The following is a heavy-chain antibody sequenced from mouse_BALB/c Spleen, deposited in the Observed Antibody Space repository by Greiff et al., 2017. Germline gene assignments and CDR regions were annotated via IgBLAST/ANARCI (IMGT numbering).Heavy chain of an antibody. CDR3: ARESYYYGSSSFAY. J-gene: IGHJ3*01. CDR1: GYSITSDYA. Sequence: EVKLMESGPGLVKPSQSLSLTCTVTGYSITSDYAWNWIRQFPGNKLEWMGYISYSGSTSYNPSLKSRISITRDTSKNQFFLQLNSVTTEDTATYYCARESYYYGSSSFAYWGQGTLVTVSA. D-gene: IGHD1-1*01. V-gene: IGHV3-2*02. CDR2: ISYSGST.